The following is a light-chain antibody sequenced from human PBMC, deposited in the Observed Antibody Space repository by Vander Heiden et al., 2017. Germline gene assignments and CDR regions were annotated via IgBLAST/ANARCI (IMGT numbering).Light chain of an antibody. Sequence: DIVLTDSPDSLAVSLGERATINCQPSQRVLSSVYKKNFLAWYQQKPAQSPQLLLYWAATRESGVPDRISGSGSRTDFTITISSLQAEEEAVYYCQQYNEISPYTFGQGTKLEIK. CDR1: QRVLSSVYKKNF. J-gene: IGKJ2*01. CDR2: WAA. V-gene: IGKV4-1*01. CDR3: QQYNEISPYT.